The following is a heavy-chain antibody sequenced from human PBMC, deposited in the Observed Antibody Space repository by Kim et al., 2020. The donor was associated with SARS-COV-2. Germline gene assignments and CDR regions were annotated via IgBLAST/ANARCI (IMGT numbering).Heavy chain of an antibody. J-gene: IGHJ4*02. D-gene: IGHD5-12*01. V-gene: IGHV3-9*01. Sequence: IDYAGQGKGRFTISRDNAKNSLFLQMNSLRTNDTAFYYCAKNSGYDYAFDSWGQGTLVTVSS. CDR3: AKNSGYDYAFDS. CDR2: I.